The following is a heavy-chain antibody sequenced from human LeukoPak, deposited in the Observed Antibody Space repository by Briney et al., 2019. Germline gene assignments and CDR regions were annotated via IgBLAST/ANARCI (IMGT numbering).Heavy chain of an antibody. Sequence: GGSLRLSCAASGFTFSSYTMNWVRQAPGKGLEWVSSISSGTSYIYYADSVKGRFTISRDNAKNSLSLQMNNLRAEDTAIYYCARDKSRNSDSSGYYPDTFNLWGQGTMVTVSS. CDR1: GFTFSSYT. CDR3: ARDKSRNSDSSGYYPDTFNL. V-gene: IGHV3-21*01. J-gene: IGHJ3*01. D-gene: IGHD3-22*01. CDR2: ISSGTSYI.